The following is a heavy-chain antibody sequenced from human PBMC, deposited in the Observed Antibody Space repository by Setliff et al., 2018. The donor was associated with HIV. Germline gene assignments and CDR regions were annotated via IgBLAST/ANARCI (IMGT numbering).Heavy chain of an antibody. CDR3: ARVVDRDYDFWSAYEY. J-gene: IGHJ4*02. CDR2: IIPESGET. D-gene: IGHD3-3*01. V-gene: IGHV1-2*02. Sequence: ASVKVSCKASGGTFSSYAINWVRQAPGQGPEWMGWIIPESGETSYAEKFRGRVTMTRDTSLSTAYMELSWLTSDDTAVYYCARVVDRDYDFWSAYEYWGQGTMVTVSS. CDR1: GGTFSSYA.